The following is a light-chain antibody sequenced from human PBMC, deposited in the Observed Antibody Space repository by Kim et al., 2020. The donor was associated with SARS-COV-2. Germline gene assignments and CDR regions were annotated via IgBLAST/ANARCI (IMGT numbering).Light chain of an antibody. CDR1: QGISSY. CDR3: QQYYSYPLT. Sequence: AIRMTQSPSSFSASTGDRVNITCRASQGISSYLAWYQQKPGKAPKPLIYAASTLQSGVPSRFSGSGSGTDFTLTISCLQSEDFATYYCQQYYSYPLTFGGGTKVDIK. CDR2: AAS. J-gene: IGKJ4*01. V-gene: IGKV1-8*01.